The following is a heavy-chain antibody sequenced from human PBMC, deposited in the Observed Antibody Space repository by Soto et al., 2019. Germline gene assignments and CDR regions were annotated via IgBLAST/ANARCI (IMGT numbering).Heavy chain of an antibody. CDR2: IYYSGST. Sequence: QVQLQESGPGLVKPSQTLSLTCTVSGGSINSGGYYWSWIRQHPGKGLEYIGYIYYSGSTYYNPSLQMRVTIXXDXSXXQFSLKLSSVNAAATAVYYCARDLGFGESRGWFDPWGQGTLVTVSS. CDR3: ARDLGFGESRGWFDP. D-gene: IGHD3-10*01. J-gene: IGHJ5*02. V-gene: IGHV4-31*03. CDR1: GGSINSGGYY.